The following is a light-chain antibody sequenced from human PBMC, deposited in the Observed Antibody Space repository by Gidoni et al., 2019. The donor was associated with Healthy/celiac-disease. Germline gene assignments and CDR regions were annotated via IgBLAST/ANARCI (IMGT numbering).Light chain of an antibody. V-gene: IGKV1-39*01. CDR2: AAS. CDR1: QSISSY. J-gene: IGKJ3*01. CDR3: QQSYSTPGFT. Sequence: DSQMTQSPSSLSASVGDRVTITCRASQSISSYLNWYQQKPGKAPKLLIYAASSLQSGVPSRFSGSGSGTDFTLTISSLQPEDFATYYCQQSYSTPGFTFGPRTKVDIK.